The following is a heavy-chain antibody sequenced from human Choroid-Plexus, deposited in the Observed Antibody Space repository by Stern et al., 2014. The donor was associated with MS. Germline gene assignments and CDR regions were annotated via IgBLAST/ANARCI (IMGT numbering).Heavy chain of an antibody. D-gene: IGHD3-3*01. CDR1: GFTFGNYW. V-gene: IGHV3-7*01. CDR3: ARVYNTIYGIVTQRGSGMDV. CDR2: IKEDGTEK. J-gene: IGHJ6*02. Sequence: QLVQSGGGLVQPGGSLAISCTAAGFTFGNYWMTWVRQAPGKGLEGVANIKEDGTEKNYVDSVKGRFTISRDNARNSLYLQMNSLRVEDTALYYCARVYNTIYGIVTQRGSGMDVWGQGTTVSVSS.